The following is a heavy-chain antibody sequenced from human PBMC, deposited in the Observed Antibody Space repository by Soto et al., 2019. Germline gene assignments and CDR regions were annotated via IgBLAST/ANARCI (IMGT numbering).Heavy chain of an antibody. V-gene: IGHV4-34*01. CDR3: ARASGATIPGGMDV. CDR1: GGSFSGYY. D-gene: IGHD1-26*01. Sequence: SETLSHTCAVYGGSFSGYYWSWIRQPPGKGLEWIGEINHSGSTNYNPSLESRVTISVDTSKNQFSLKLSSVTAADTAVYYCARASGATIPGGMDVWGQGTTVTVSS. CDR2: INHSGST. J-gene: IGHJ6*02.